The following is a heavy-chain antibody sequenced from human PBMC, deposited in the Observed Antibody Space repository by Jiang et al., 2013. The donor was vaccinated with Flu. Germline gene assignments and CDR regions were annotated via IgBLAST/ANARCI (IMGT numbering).Heavy chain of an antibody. D-gene: IGHD3-3*01. Sequence: GLVQPGRSLRLSRAASGFTFDDYAMHWVRQAPGKGLEWVSGIWWNSATVGYADSVKGRFTISRDNAKNSLFLQMNSLRPEDTALYYCAKDVRHGTYDLGHWDYYGMDVWGQGTTVTVS. CDR3: AKDVRHGTYDLGHWDYYGMDV. CDR2: IWWNSATV. CDR1: GFTFDDYA. J-gene: IGHJ6*02. V-gene: IGHV3-9*01.